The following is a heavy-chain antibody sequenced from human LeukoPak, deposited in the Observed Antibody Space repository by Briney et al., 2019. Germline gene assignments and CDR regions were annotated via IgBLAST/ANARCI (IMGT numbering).Heavy chain of an antibody. CDR2: IYYSGST. Sequence: PSETLSLTCTVSGGSISSYYWSWIRQPPGKGLGWIGYIYYSGSTNYNPSLKSRVTISVDTSKNQFSLKLSSVTAADTAVYYCARSPPMVVVVPAAMDVWGKGTTVTVSS. D-gene: IGHD2-2*01. CDR3: ARSPPMVVVVPAAMDV. J-gene: IGHJ6*03. V-gene: IGHV4-59*01. CDR1: GGSISSYY.